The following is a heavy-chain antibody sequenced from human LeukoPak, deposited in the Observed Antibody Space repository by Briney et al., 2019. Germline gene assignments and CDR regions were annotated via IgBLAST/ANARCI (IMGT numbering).Heavy chain of an antibody. CDR1: GGSISSYY. D-gene: IGHD3-3*01. J-gene: IGHJ4*02. CDR3: ASRDFWSGR. CDR2: IYTTGST. V-gene: IGHV4-4*07. Sequence: SETLSLTCTVSGGSISSYYWSWVRQPAGKGLEWIGRIYTTGSTNYNPSLKSRVTMSIDTSKTQFSLKLNSVTAADTAVYYCASRDFWSGRWGQGTLVTVSS.